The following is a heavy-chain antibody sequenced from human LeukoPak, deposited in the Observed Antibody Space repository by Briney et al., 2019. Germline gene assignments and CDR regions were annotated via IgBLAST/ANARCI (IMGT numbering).Heavy chain of an antibody. J-gene: IGHJ2*01. D-gene: IGHD3-22*01. CDR2: LSGRGGGT. V-gene: IGHV3-23*01. CDR3: AKGGYYDRGGLWYFDR. Sequence: GGSLRLSCAASGVTFCSYAVCWVCHAPGERLWCVSHLSGRGGGTYYADSERSGVTTSRDTSKSTLYLQMCTLRAENTAVYYSAKGGYYDRGGLWYFDRAGRGTPVTASS. CDR1: GVTFCSYA.